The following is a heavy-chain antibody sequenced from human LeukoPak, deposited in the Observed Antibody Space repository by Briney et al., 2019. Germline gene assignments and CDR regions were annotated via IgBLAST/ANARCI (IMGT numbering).Heavy chain of an antibody. CDR2: IYYSGSA. J-gene: IGHJ6*02. CDR3: ARATYDFWSGPNYYYGMDV. Sequence: SETLSLTCAVYGGSFSGYYWSWIRQPPGKGLEWIGNIYYSGSADYNPSLQSRVTISVDTSRNHFSLQLSSVTAADTAVYYCARATYDFWSGPNYYYGMDVWGQGTTVTVSS. D-gene: IGHD3-3*01. CDR1: GGSFSGYY. V-gene: IGHV4-59*08.